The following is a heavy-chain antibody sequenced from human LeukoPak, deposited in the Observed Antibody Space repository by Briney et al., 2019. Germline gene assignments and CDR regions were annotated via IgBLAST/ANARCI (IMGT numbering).Heavy chain of an antibody. CDR2: IYTCGST. J-gene: IGHJ3*02. CDR3: ARDSFRRSSTGAFDI. CDR1: GGSISSGSYY. D-gene: IGHD2-2*01. V-gene: IGHV4-61*02. Sequence: SETLSLTCTVSGGSISSGSYYWSWIRQPAGKGLEWIGRIYTCGSTNYNPSLKSRVTISVDTSKNQLYLKLTSVTAADTAVYYCARDSFRRSSTGAFDIWGQGTMVTVSS.